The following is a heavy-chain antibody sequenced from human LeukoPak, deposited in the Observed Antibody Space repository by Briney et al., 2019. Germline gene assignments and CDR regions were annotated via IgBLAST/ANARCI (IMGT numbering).Heavy chain of an antibody. J-gene: IGHJ6*03. D-gene: IGHD2-15*01. CDR3: ATLCCGSYYMDV. V-gene: IGHV1-69*06. CDR2: IIPISGTT. Sequence: ASVKVSCKASGGTLNSYVISWVRQAPGQGLEWMGGIIPISGTTNYAQKFQGRVTITADKSTSTAYMELSSLGSEDTAVYYCATLCCGSYYMDVWGKGTTVTVSS. CDR1: GGTLNSYV.